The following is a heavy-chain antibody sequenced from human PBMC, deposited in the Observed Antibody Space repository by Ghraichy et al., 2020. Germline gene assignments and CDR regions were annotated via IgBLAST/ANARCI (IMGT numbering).Heavy chain of an antibody. V-gene: IGHV3-23*01. CDR1: GFTFSSYA. Sequence: GGSLRLSCASSGFTFSSYAMSWVRQAPGKGLEWVSAISGIGGSTYYADSVKCRFTISRDNSKNTLYLQMNSLRAEDTAVYYCAKYEGSPPQRPFDYWGQGTLVTVSS. CDR3: AKYEGSPPQRPFDY. CDR2: ISGIGGST. D-gene: IGHD1-1*01. J-gene: IGHJ4*02.